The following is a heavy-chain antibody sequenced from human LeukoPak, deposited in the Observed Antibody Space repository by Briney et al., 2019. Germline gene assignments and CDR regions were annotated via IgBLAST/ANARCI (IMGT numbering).Heavy chain of an antibody. D-gene: IGHD2-15*01. J-gene: IGHJ3*02. CDR2: ISSSGSTI. V-gene: IGHV3-48*03. CDR1: GFTFSSYE. CDR3: AKGERYCSAGSCPPHDAFDI. Sequence: GGSLRLSCAASGFTFSSYEMNWVRQAPGKRLEWVSYISSSGSTIYYADSVKGRFTISRDNAKNPLYLQMNSLRAEDTAVYYCAKGERYCSAGSCPPHDAFDIWGQGTMVTVSS.